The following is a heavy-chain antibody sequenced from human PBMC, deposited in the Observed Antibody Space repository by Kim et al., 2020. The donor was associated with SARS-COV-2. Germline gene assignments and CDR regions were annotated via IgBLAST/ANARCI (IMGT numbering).Heavy chain of an antibody. CDR3: TRVHDDAFDI. CDR1: GFTLSSHD. V-gene: IGHV3-13*01. D-gene: IGHD1-1*01. Sequence: GGSLRLSCAASGFTLSSHDMHWVRQVTGKGLEWVSAIDTAGDTYYPGSVKGRFTISRENAKNSFYLQMNSLRAGDTAVYYCTRVHDDAFDIWGQGTMVTVSS. CDR2: IDTAGDT. J-gene: IGHJ3*02.